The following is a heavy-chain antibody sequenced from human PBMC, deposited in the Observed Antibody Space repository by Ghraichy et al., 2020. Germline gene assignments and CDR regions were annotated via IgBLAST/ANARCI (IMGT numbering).Heavy chain of an antibody. D-gene: IGHD6-19*01. Sequence: GGSLRLSCAASGFTFSSYEMNWVRQAPGKGLEWVSYISSSGSTIYYADSVKGRFTISRDNAKNSLYLQMNSLRAEDTAVYYCAREDGWVVRFDYWGQGTLVTVSS. V-gene: IGHV3-48*03. CDR3: AREDGWVVRFDY. CDR2: ISSSGSTI. CDR1: GFTFSSYE. J-gene: IGHJ4*02.